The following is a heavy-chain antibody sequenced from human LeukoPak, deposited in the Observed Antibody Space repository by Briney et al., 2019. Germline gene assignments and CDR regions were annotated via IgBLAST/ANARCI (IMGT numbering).Heavy chain of an antibody. J-gene: IGHJ3*02. CDR2: INPETGGT. CDR3: ARELGITAFDI. CDR1: GYTFTVNH. D-gene: IGHD7-27*01. Sequence: ASVKVSCKASGYTFTVNHMYWVRQAPGQGLELMGWINPETGGTNYAQKFQGRVTMTGDTSISTAYMELSSLKSDDTAVYYCARELGITAFDIWGQGTMVTVSS. V-gene: IGHV1-2*02.